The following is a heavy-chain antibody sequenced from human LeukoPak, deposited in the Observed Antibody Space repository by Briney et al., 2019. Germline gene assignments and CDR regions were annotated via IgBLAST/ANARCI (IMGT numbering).Heavy chain of an antibody. V-gene: IGHV4-4*02. CDR1: GGSISSSNW. CDR3: ASIFADWLLYFGYDY. Sequence: PSETLSLTCAVSGGSISSSNWWSWVRQPPGKGLEWIGEIYHSGSTNYNPSLKSRVTISVDKSKNQFSLKLSSVTAADTAVYYCASIFADWLLYFGYDYWGQGTLVTVSS. J-gene: IGHJ4*02. D-gene: IGHD3-9*01. CDR2: IYHSGST.